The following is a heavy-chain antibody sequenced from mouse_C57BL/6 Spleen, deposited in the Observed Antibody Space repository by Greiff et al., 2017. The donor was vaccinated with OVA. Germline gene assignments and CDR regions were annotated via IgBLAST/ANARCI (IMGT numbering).Heavy chain of an antibody. CDR3: ARHSNYGAWFAY. D-gene: IGHD2-5*01. V-gene: IGHV1-80*01. CDR1: GYAFSSYW. J-gene: IGHJ3*01. Sequence: VQLQQSGAELVKPGASVKISCKASGYAFSSYWMNWVKQRPGKGLEWIGQIYPGDGDTNYNGKFKGKATLTADKSSSTAYMQLSSLTSGDSAVYFCARHSNYGAWFAYWGQGTLVTVSA. CDR2: IYPGDGDT.